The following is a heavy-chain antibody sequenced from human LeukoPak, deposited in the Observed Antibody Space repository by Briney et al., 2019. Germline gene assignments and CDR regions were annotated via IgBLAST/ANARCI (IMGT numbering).Heavy chain of an antibody. Sequence: ASVRVSCKASGYTFTSYGISWVRQAPGQGLEWMGWISAYNGNTNYAQKLQGRVTMTTDTSTSTAYMELRSLRSDDTAVYYCARDNRGRPIVVVPTAWFDPWGQGTLVTVSS. CDR1: GYTFTSYG. CDR3: ARDNRGRPIVVVPTAWFDP. CDR2: ISAYNGNT. J-gene: IGHJ5*02. D-gene: IGHD2-2*01. V-gene: IGHV1-18*01.